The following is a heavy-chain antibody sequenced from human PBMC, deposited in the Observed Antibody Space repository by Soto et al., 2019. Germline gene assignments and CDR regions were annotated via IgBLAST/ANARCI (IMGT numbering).Heavy chain of an antibody. D-gene: IGHD2-2*01. CDR2: ISWNSGNI. CDR3: SKGSTTSCFAGYDC. CDR1: GVNFDDYA. J-gene: IGHJ4*02. Sequence: EVQLVESGGGLEQPGRSLRLSCAASGVNFDDYAMHWVRQAPGKGLEWVAGISWNSGNIVYADSVKGRFTISRDNAKNSLYLPMNSLRAEDTALYYCSKGSTTSCFAGYDCWGQGALVTVSS. V-gene: IGHV3-9*01.